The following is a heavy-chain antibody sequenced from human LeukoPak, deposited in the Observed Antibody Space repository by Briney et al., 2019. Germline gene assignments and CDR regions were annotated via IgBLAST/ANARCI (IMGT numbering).Heavy chain of an antibody. CDR1: GLAFHAFD. J-gene: IGHJ6*02. Sequence: GGSLTLSCAASGLAFHAFDMRWVRQAPGKGLEWVSLINSVGTKTYYADSVRGRFTISRDNSKNSLYLQMNSLRTEDTALYYCATWAFYHGLDVWGQGTTVTISS. D-gene: IGHD1-26*01. CDR2: INSVGTKT. V-gene: IGHV3-43*02. CDR3: ATWAFYHGLDV.